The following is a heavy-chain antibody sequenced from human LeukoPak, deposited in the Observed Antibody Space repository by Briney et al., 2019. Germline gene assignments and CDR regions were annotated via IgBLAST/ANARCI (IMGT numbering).Heavy chain of an antibody. CDR3: AKAVRDYYYYGMDV. D-gene: IGHD6-19*01. J-gene: IGHJ6*02. CDR1: GFTFNIHW. CDR2: ISYDGSNK. Sequence: GGSLRLSCAASGFTFNIHWMSWVRQAPGKGLEWVAVISYDGSNKYYADSVKGRFTISRDNSKNTLHLQMNSLRAEDTAVYYCAKAVRDYYYYGMDVWGQGTTVTVSS. V-gene: IGHV3-30*18.